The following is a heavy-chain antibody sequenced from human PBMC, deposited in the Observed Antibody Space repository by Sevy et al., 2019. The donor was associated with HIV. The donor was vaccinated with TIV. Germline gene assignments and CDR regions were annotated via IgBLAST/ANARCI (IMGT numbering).Heavy chain of an antibody. CDR3: AVVAERY. CDR1: GFTVSSNY. J-gene: IGHJ4*02. V-gene: IGHV3-53*01. D-gene: IGHD6-13*01. Sequence: GGSLRLSCAASGFTVSSNYMSWVRQAPGKGLEWVSVIYSGDSISYADSVKGRFTISRDNSKNTLYLQMNSLIAEDTAVYYCAVVAERYWGQGTLVTVSS. CDR2: IYSGDSI.